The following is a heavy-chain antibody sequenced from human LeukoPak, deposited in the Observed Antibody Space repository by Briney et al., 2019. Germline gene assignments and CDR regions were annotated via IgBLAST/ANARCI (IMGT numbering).Heavy chain of an antibody. CDR3: ARVLGSRTSFYYYYGMDV. V-gene: IGHV3-48*04. D-gene: IGHD6-13*01. CDR2: ISSSGSTI. J-gene: IGHJ6*02. CDR1: GFTFSSCA. Sequence: PGGSLRLSCAASGFTFSSCAMSWVRQAPGKGLEWVSYISSSGSTIYYADSVKGRFTISRDNAKNSLYLQMNSLRAEDTAVYYCARVLGSRTSFYYYYGMDVWGQGTTVTVSS.